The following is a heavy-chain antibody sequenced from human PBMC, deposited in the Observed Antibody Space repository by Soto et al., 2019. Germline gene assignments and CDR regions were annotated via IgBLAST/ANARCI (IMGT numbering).Heavy chain of an antibody. CDR1: GGSFSGYY. CDR2: INHSGST. CDR3: ARGEFVFGVVRPTQYGIDV. V-gene: IGHV4-34*01. D-gene: IGHD3-3*01. Sequence: PSETLSLTCAVYGGSFSGYYWSWIRQPPGKGLEWIGEINHSGSTNYNPSLKSRVTISVDTSKNQFSLKLSSVTAADTAVYYCARGEFVFGVVRPTQYGIDVWGQGTTVTVSS. J-gene: IGHJ6*02.